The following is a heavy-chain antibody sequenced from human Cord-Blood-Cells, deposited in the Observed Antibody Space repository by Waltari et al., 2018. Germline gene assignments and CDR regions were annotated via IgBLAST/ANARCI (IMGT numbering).Heavy chain of an antibody. V-gene: IGHV3-48*01. CDR2: ISSSSSTI. CDR3: ARDLDYYGSGSLPGY. J-gene: IGHJ4*02. CDR1: GFTFSSYR. Sequence: EVQLVESGGGLVQPGGSLRLSCAASGFTFSSYRMNWVRQASGKGLEWVSYISSSSSTIYYADSVKGRFTISRDNAKNSLYLQMNSLRAEDTAVYYCARDLDYYGSGSLPGYWGQGTLVTVSS. D-gene: IGHD3-10*01.